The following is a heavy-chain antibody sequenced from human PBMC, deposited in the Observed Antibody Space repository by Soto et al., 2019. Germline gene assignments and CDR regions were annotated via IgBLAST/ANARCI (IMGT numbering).Heavy chain of an antibody. CDR2: INSDGSST. D-gene: IGHD2-2*01. CDR1: GFTFSSYW. V-gene: IGHV3-74*01. CDR3: AREVPPDIVVVPAAIENLDY. J-gene: IGHJ4*02. Sequence: GGSLRLSCAASGFTFSSYWMHWVRQAPGKGLVWVSRINSDGSSTSYADSVKGRFTISRDNAKNTLYLQMNSLRAEDTAVYYCAREVPPDIVVVPAAIENLDYWGQGTLVTVSS.